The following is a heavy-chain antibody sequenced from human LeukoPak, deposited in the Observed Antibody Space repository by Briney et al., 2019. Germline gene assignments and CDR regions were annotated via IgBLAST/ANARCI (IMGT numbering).Heavy chain of an antibody. Sequence: EASVKVSCKASGYTFTSYGISWVRQAPGQGLEWMGGIIPIFGTANYAQKFQGRVTITADESTSTAYMELSSLRSEDTAVYYCARTRKDDYGDVPDYWGQGTLVTVSS. V-gene: IGHV1-69*13. J-gene: IGHJ4*02. CDR3: ARTRKDDYGDVPDY. CDR2: IIPIFGTA. CDR1: GYTFTSYG. D-gene: IGHD4-17*01.